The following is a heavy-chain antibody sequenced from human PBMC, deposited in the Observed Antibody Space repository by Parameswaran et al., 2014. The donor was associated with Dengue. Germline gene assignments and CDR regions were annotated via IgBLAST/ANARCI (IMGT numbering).Heavy chain of an antibody. D-gene: IGHD5-24*01. CDR3: AREGDGYKIFDY. CDR2: IYHSGST. J-gene: IGHJ4*02. V-gene: IGHV4-38-2*02. Sequence: WIRQPPGKGLEWIGSIYHSGSTYYNPSLKSRVTISVDTSKNQFSLKLSSVTAADTAVYYCAREGDGYKIFDYWGQGTLVTVSS.